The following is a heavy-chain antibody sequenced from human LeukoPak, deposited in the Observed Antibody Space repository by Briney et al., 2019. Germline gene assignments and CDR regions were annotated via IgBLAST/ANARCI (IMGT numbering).Heavy chain of an antibody. D-gene: IGHD4-17*01. CDR3: VKGQRDPGD. J-gene: IGHJ4*02. Sequence: GGSLRLSCAASGFTFGTFWMHWVRQAPGKGLVWVSRINTDGSDTTYADSVKGRFTISRDNAKNTLYLVMNSLRAEDTDLYYCVKGQRDPGDWGQGTLVTVSS. CDR1: GFTFGTFW. V-gene: IGHV3-74*01. CDR2: INTDGSDT.